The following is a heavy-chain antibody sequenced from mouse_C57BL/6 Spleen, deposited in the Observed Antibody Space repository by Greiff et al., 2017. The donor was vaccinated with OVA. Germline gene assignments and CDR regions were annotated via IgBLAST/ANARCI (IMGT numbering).Heavy chain of an antibody. CDR1: GYTFTSYW. D-gene: IGHD1-1*01. CDR2: IYPGSGST. CDR3: ARHEEDHYGSSLDY. J-gene: IGHJ2*01. Sequence: QVQLQQPGAELVKPGASVKMSCKASGYTFTSYWITWVKQRPGQGLEWIGDIYPGSGSTNYNEKFKDKATLTADKSSSTVYMELSRLTSEDSAVYFCARHEEDHYGSSLDYWGQGTTLTVSS. V-gene: IGHV1-55*01.